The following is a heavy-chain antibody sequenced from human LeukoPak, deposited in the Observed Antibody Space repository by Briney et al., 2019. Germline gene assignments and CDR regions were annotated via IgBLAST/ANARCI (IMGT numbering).Heavy chain of an antibody. D-gene: IGHD5-24*01. CDR3: ARAGTVEMTPLDY. CDR2: INPNNSGT. J-gene: IGHJ4*02. V-gene: IGHV1-2*02. CDR1: GYTFTGYF. Sequence: ASVKVSCKASGYTFTGYFMHWVRQAPGQGLEWMGWINPNNSGTNYAQKLQGRVTMTTDTSTSTAYMELRSLRSDDTAVYYCARAGTVEMTPLDYWGQGTLVTVSS.